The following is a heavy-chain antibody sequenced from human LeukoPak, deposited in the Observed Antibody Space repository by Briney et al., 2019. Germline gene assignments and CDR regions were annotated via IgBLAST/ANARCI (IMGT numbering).Heavy chain of an antibody. D-gene: IGHD3-22*01. CDR2: IKQDGSEK. J-gene: IGHJ3*02. Sequence: GGSLRLSCAASGFTFSSYWMSWVRQAPGKGLEWVANIKQDGSEKYYVDSVKGRFTISRDNAKNSLYLQMNSLRAEDTAVYYCEREYRSGYDSSGYYPIEGDAFDIWGQGTMVTVSS. CDR3: EREYRSGYDSSGYYPIEGDAFDI. V-gene: IGHV3-7*05. CDR1: GFTFSSYW.